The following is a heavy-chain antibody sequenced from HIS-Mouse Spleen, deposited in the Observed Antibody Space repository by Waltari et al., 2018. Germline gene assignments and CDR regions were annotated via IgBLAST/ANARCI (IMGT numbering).Heavy chain of an antibody. CDR2: IKSKTEGGTT. CDR3: TLRLAH. D-gene: IGHD6-6*01. Sequence: EVQLLESGGGLVQPGGSLRLSCAASGFTFSSYAMSWVRQAPGKGLEWVGRIKSKTEGGTTDYAAPVKGRFTISRDDSKNTLYLQMNSLKTEDTAVYYCTLRLAHWGQGTLVTVSS. CDR1: GFTFSSYA. V-gene: IGHV3-15*01. J-gene: IGHJ4*02.